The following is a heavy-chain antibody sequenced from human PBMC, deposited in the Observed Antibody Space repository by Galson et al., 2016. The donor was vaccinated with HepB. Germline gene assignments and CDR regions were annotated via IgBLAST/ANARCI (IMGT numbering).Heavy chain of an antibody. CDR1: GFTFSDAW. J-gene: IGHJ4*02. CDR2: TSNLVDST. D-gene: IGHD3-16*01. V-gene: IGHV3-23*01. CDR3: GKHGGFDY. Sequence: SLRLSCAASGFTFSDAWMIWVRQAPGKGLEWVLVTSNLVDSTYYADSVKGRFTISRDNSNNTLYLYMNSLRAGDTAVYYCGKHGGFDYWGQGALVTVSS.